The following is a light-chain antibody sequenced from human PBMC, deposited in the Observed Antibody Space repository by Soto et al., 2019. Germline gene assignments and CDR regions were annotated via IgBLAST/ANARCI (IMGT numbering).Light chain of an antibody. CDR1: QGISNY. Sequence: DIPMTPSPSSLSTSVGDRVTITCRASQGISNYLAWYQQKPGKVPKLLIYAASTLQSGVPSRFSGSGSGTDFTLTISSLQPEDVATYYCQKYNSAPWTFGQGTKVDIK. J-gene: IGKJ1*01. CDR2: AAS. CDR3: QKYNSAPWT. V-gene: IGKV1-27*01.